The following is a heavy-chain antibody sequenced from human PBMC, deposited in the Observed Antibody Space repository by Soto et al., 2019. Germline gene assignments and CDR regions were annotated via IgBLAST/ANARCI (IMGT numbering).Heavy chain of an antibody. CDR1: GFTFSSYA. J-gene: IGHJ5*02. V-gene: IGHV3-23*01. D-gene: IGHD3-10*01. CDR3: AKDIGVTMVRGVISPFDP. CDR2: ISGSGGST. Sequence: GGSLRLSCAASGFTFSSYAMSWVRQAPGKGLEWVSAISGSGGSTYYADSVKGRFTISRDNSKNTLYLQMNSLRAEDTAVYYCAKDIGVTMVRGVISPFDPWGQGTLVTVSS.